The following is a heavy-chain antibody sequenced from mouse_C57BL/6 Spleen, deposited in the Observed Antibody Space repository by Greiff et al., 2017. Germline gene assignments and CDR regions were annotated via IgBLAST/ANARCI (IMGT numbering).Heavy chain of an antibody. CDR3: ARDNYDAWFAY. V-gene: IGHV3-6*01. CDR2: ISYDGSN. J-gene: IGHJ3*01. D-gene: IGHD2-4*01. Sequence: EVKVEESGPGLVKPSQSLSLTCSVTGYSITSGYYWNWIRQFPGKKLEWMGYISYDGSNNYHPCLTNRIFITRDKSKNQFFLKLNSLTTEDTATYYCARDNYDAWFAYWGQGTLVTVSA. CDR1: GYSITSGYY.